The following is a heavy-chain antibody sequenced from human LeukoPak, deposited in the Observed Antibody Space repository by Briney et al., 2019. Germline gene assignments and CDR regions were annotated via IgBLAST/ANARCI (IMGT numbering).Heavy chain of an antibody. CDR3: ARDSRDYGDYVDY. CDR2: ITAYNGNT. D-gene: IGHD4-17*01. J-gene: IGHJ4*02. CDR1: GYTFTNYG. Sequence: ASVKVSXKASGYTFTNYGISWVRQAPGQGLEWMGWITAYNGNTKYAQKFQVRVTMTTDTSTSTAYMELRSLRSDDTAVYYCARDSRDYGDYVDYWGQGTLVTVSS. V-gene: IGHV1-18*01.